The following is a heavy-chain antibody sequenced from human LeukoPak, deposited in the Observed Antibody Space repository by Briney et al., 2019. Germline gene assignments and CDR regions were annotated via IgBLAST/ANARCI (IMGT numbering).Heavy chain of an antibody. V-gene: IGHV1-2*02. CDR1: GYSFTDYY. Sequence: ASVRVSCKASGYSFTDYYMHWVRQAPGQGLEWMGWINPNSGVTAYAQKFQDRVTMTRDTSIRTAYMELSHLRSDDTAVYYCARDRGAARHNWFDPWGQGTLVTVSS. CDR2: INPNSGVT. CDR3: ARDRGAARHNWFDP. J-gene: IGHJ5*02. D-gene: IGHD6-6*01.